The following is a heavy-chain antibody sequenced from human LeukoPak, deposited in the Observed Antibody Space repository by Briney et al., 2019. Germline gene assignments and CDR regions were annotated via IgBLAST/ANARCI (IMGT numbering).Heavy chain of an antibody. J-gene: IGHJ4*02. Sequence: GGSLRLSCAASGFTFSSYAMSWVRQAPGKGLEWVSAISGSGGSTYYADSVKGRFTISRDNSKNTLYLQMNSLRAEDTAVYYCARAGGGLGRQQLVMYDYWGQGTLVTVSS. CDR1: GFTFSSYA. CDR3: ARAGGGLGRQQLVMYDY. D-gene: IGHD6-13*01. CDR2: ISGSGGST. V-gene: IGHV3-23*01.